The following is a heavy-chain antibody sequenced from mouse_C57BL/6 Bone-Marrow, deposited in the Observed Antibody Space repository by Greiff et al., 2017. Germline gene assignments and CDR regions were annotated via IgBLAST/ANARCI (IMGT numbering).Heavy chain of an antibody. Sequence: EVKVIESGGDLVKPGGSLKLSCAASGFTFSSYGMSWVRPTTDKRLEWVATISSGGSYTYYPNSVKGRFTISRDTAKNTLYRQMSSLKSEDTALYYCARHEPDFYGSSYGFAYWGQGTLVTVSA. V-gene: IGHV5-6*01. CDR3: ARHEPDFYGSSYGFAY. CDR1: GFTFSSYG. D-gene: IGHD1-1*01. CDR2: ISSGGSYT. J-gene: IGHJ3*01.